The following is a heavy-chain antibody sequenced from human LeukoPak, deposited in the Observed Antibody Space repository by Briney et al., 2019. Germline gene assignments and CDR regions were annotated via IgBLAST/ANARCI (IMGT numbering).Heavy chain of an antibody. V-gene: IGHV3-30*02. J-gene: IGHJ1*01. CDR2: IRYDGSNK. Sequence: GGSLRLSCAASGFTFSTYGMHWVRQAPGKGLEWVAFIRYDGSNKYYADSVKGRFTISRDNSKNTVYLQMNSLRAEDTAVYYCARGPRLPQYFQYWGQGTLVTVSS. D-gene: IGHD3-16*01. CDR1: GFTFSTYG. CDR3: ARGPRLPQYFQY.